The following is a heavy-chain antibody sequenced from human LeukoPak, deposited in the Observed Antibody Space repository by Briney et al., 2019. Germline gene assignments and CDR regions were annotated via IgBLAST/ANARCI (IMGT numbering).Heavy chain of an antibody. J-gene: IGHJ4*02. CDR3: ARGTLRYYYGSGSYYSDY. Sequence: PGGSLRLSCAASGFTVSSNYMSWVRQAPGKGLEWVSVIYSGGSTYYADSVKGRFTISRDNSKNTLYLQMNSLRVEDTAVYYCARGTLRYYYGSGSYYSDYWGQGTLVTVSS. D-gene: IGHD3-10*01. CDR2: IYSGGST. CDR1: GFTVSSNY. V-gene: IGHV3-53*01.